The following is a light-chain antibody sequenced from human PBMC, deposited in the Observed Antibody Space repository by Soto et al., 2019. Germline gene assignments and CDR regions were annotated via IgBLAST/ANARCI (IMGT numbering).Light chain of an antibody. CDR3: AAWDDSLSGHFV. V-gene: IGLV1-44*01. J-gene: IGLJ1*01. CDR2: NNN. CDR1: SSNIGTNT. Sequence: QSVLTQPTSASGTPGQRVTISCSGSSSNIGTNTVSWYQHLPGTTPKLHIYNNNQRPSGVPDRFSGSKSGTSASLAISGLQSEDEADYYCAAWDDSLSGHFVFGTGTKLTVL.